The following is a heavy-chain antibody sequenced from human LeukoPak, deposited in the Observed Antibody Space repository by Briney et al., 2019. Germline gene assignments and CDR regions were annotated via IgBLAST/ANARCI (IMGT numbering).Heavy chain of an antibody. CDR2: IYYSGST. CDR3: ARVSGSTWYGFDY. CDR1: GGSISSYY. V-gene: IGHV4-59*12. Sequence: SETLSLTCTVSGGSISSYYWSWIRQPPGKGLEWIGYIYYSGSTNYNPSLKSRVTISVDTSKNQFSLKLSSVTAADTAVYYCARVSGSTWYGFDYWGQGTLVTVSS. J-gene: IGHJ4*02. D-gene: IGHD6-13*01.